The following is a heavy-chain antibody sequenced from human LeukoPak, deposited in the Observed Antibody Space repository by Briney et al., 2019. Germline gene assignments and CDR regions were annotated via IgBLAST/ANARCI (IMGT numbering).Heavy chain of an antibody. CDR2: IYYSGST. V-gene: IGHV4-61*01. D-gene: IGHD4-17*01. Sequence: PSQTLSLTCTVSGGSISSGRYWWSWLRQPPGKGLQWIVYIYYSGSTNYNPSLKSRVTISVDTSKNQFSLKLSSVTAADTAVYYCARGRNGDQYYYYYYMDVWGKGTTVTVSS. CDR3: ARGRNGDQYYYYYYMDV. CDR1: GGSISSGRYW. J-gene: IGHJ6*03.